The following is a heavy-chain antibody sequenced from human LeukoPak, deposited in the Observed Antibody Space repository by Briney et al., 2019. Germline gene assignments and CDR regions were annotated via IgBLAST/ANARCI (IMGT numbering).Heavy chain of an antibody. CDR2: VHQSGVT. CDR3: ATRIAAAGSFDY. CDR1: GGFISNINW. J-gene: IGHJ4*02. D-gene: IGHD6-13*01. Sequence: SETLSLTCAVSGGFISNINWWSWVRQPPGRGLEWIGEVHQSGVTNYNPSLKSRVTISVDTSKNQFSLKLSSVTAADTAVYYCATRIAAAGSFDYWGQGTLVTVSS. V-gene: IGHV4-4*02.